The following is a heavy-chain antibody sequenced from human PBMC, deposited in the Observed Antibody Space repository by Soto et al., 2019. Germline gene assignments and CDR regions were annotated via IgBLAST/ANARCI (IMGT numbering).Heavy chain of an antibody. CDR1: GGTFSSYA. Sequence: SVKVSCKASGGTFSSYAISWVRQAPGQGLEWMGGIIPIFGTANYAQKFQGRVTITADESTSTAYMELSSLRSEDTAVYYCARDNSGLRLGELSFLNFDYWGQGTLVTVSA. CDR2: IIPIFGTA. V-gene: IGHV1-69*13. D-gene: IGHD3-16*02. CDR3: ARDNSGLRLGELSFLNFDY. J-gene: IGHJ4*02.